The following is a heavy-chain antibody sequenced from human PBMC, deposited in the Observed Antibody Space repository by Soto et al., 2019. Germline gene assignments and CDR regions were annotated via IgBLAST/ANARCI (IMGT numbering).Heavy chain of an antibody. D-gene: IGHD6-6*01. J-gene: IGHJ6*03. CDR2: ISSSSSYI. V-gene: IGHV3-21*01. Sequence: GRTLSLSRAACVLTFNRYSMYGVPRAPTRGREGVSSISSSSSYIYYADSVKGRFTISRDNAKNSLYLQMNSLRAEDTAVYYCARVGGQLVFYCYYYMDVWGKGTTVTVS. CDR3: ARVGGQLVFYCYYYMDV. CDR1: VLTFNRYS.